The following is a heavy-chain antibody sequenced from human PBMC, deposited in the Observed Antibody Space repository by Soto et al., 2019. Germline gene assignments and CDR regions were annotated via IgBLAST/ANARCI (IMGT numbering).Heavy chain of an antibody. CDR1: GFTFSSYA. Sequence: QVQLVESGGGVVQPGRSLRLSCAASGFTFSSYAMHWVRQAPGKGLEWVAVISYDGSNKYYADSVKGRFTISRDKSKNTLYLQMNSLRAEDTAVYYCARDSTTVVTPGFEYFQHWGQGTLVTVSS. J-gene: IGHJ1*01. CDR3: ARDSTTVVTPGFEYFQH. CDR2: ISYDGSNK. V-gene: IGHV3-30-3*01. D-gene: IGHD4-17*01.